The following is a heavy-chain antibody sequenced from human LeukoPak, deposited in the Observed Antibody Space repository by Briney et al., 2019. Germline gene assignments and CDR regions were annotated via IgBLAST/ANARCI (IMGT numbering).Heavy chain of an antibody. CDR3: AKGKGTGSYYYFDY. J-gene: IGHJ4*02. Sequence: GGSLRLSCSASGFIFSNYGMYWVRQAPGKGLEFVSAISSDGDNTFYADSVKGRFTISRDNSKNTLYLQMNSLTAEDTAVYHCAKGKGTGSYYYFDYWGQGTLVIVSS. D-gene: IGHD1-26*01. CDR2: ISSDGDNT. CDR1: GFIFSNYG. V-gene: IGHV3-64*04.